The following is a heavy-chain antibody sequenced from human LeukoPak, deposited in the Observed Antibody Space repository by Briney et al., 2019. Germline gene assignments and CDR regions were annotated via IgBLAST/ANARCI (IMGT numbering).Heavy chain of an antibody. CDR1: GGSISSSSYY. CDR2: IYYSGST. V-gene: IGHV4-39*07. Sequence: PSETLSLTCTVSGGSISSSSYYWGWIRQPPGKGLEWIGSIYYSGSTYYHPSLKSRVNISVDTSKNQFSLKLSSVTAADTAVYYCARDTVVVPAAEGGWFDSWGQGTLVTVSS. J-gene: IGHJ5*01. CDR3: ARDTVVVPAAEGGWFDS. D-gene: IGHD2-2*01.